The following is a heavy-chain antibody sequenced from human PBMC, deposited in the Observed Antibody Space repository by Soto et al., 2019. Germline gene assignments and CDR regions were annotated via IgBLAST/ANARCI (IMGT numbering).Heavy chain of an antibody. V-gene: IGHV3-48*03. CDR1: GFTFSDYE. Sequence: PGGSLRLSCAASGFTFSDYEMNWVRQAPGKGLEWVSYISNTGFTIYYADSVRGRFAISRDNAKNSLYLQMNSLGAGDTAVYYCARAHCDVDYWGQGILVTVSS. J-gene: IGHJ4*02. CDR3: ARAHCDVDY. D-gene: IGHD2-21*02. CDR2: ISNTGFTI.